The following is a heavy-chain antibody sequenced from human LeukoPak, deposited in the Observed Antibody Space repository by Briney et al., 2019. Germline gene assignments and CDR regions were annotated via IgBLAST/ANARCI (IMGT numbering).Heavy chain of an antibody. CDR1: GFTFSNYG. J-gene: IGHJ4*02. Sequence: GGTLRLSCAASGFTFSNYGMNWVRQAPGKGLEWVSAISGSGGSTYYADSVKDRFTISRDNAKNSLYLQMNSLRAEDTAVYYCARMYSSGPSGYWGQGTLVTVSS. V-gene: IGHV3-21*01. CDR2: ISGSGGST. CDR3: ARMYSSGPSGY. D-gene: IGHD6-19*01.